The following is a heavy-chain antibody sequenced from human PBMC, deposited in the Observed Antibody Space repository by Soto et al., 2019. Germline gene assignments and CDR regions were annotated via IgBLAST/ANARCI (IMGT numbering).Heavy chain of an antibody. CDR1: GFTFSSYW. D-gene: IGHD3-16*01. CDR3: ATGATGRGGVDY. J-gene: IGHJ4*02. Sequence: EVQLVESGGGLVQPGGSLRLSCAASGFTFSSYWMSWVRQAPGKGLEWVANMNQDGSEKYYVGSVKGRFTISRDNAKNALYLKMNSLGAEDTAVYYCATGATGRGGVDYWGQGTLVTVSS. V-gene: IGHV3-7*04. CDR2: MNQDGSEK.